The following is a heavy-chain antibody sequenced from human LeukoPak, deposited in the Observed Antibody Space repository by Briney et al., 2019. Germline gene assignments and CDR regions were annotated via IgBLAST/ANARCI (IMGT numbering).Heavy chain of an antibody. J-gene: IGHJ4*02. V-gene: IGHV3-23*01. CDR1: GYTFSNSA. CDR2: ISDSGSGT. D-gene: IGHD3-16*01. CDR3: AKRQLRGDSSYYFDY. Sequence: GGSLRLSCAASGYTFSNSAMGWVRQAPGKGLEWVSSISDSGSGTLYPDSVKGRFTISRDNSKNMLYLQMNSLRIDDTAVYYCAKRQLRGDSSYYFDYWGPGTLVTVSS.